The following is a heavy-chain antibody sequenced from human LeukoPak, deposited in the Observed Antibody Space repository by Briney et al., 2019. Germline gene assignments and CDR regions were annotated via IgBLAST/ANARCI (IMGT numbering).Heavy chain of an antibody. V-gene: IGHV3-11*04. CDR3: ARGWCSGGSCYYPYFDY. Sequence: GGSLRLSCAASGFTFSDYYMSWIRQAPGKGLEWVSYINSSGSTIYYADSVKGRFAISRDNAKNSLYLQMNSLRAEDTAVYYCARGWCSGGSCYYPYFDYWGQGTLVTVSS. CDR1: GFTFSDYY. D-gene: IGHD2-15*01. J-gene: IGHJ4*02. CDR2: INSSGSTI.